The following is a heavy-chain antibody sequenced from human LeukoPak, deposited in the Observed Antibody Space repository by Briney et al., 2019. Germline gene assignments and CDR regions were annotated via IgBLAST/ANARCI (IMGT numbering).Heavy chain of an antibody. CDR1: GFTFSRYW. CDR2: ISADGSVT. V-gene: IGHV3-74*01. Sequence: TGGSPRLSCADSGFTFSRYWMHWVRQTPGKGLVWVSCISADGSVTRYADSVKGRFTISRDNTKSTLYLQMHSLRAEDTAVYYCATAGGDGSRMGFDPWGQGTLVTVSS. D-gene: IGHD2-15*01. J-gene: IGHJ5*02. CDR3: ATAGGDGSRMGFDP.